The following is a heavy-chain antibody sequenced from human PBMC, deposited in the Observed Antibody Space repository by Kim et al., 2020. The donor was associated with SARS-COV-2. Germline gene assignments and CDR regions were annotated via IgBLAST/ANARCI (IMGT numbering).Heavy chain of an antibody. D-gene: IGHD3-9*01. J-gene: IGHJ3*02. CDR1: GGSISSYY. CDR2: IYYSGST. CDR3: ATDTYYDILTGPGAFDI. V-gene: IGHV4-59*08. Sequence: SETLSLTCTVSGGSISSYYWSWIRQPPGKGLEWIGYIYYSGSTNYNPSLKSRVTISVDTSKNKFSLKLSSVTAADTAVYYCATDTYYDILTGPGAFDIWGQGTMVTVSS.